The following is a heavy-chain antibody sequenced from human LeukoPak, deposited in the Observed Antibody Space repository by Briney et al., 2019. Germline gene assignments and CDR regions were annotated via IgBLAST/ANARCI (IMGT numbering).Heavy chain of an antibody. CDR3: ARGEGGSYFHYFDY. J-gene: IGHJ4*02. Sequence: GGSLRLSFAASGFTFSSYSMNWVRQAPGKGLEWVSSISSSSSYIYYADSVKGRFTISRDNAKNSLYLQMNSLRAEDTAVYYCARGEGGSYFHYFDYWGQGTLVTVSS. CDR2: ISSSSSYI. CDR1: GFTFSSYS. D-gene: IGHD1-26*01. V-gene: IGHV3-21*01.